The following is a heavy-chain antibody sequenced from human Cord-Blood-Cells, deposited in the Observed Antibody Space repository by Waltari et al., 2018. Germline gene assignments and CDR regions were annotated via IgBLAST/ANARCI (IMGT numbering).Heavy chain of an antibody. CDR2: INPNSGGT. CDR1: GYTFTAYY. V-gene: IGHV1-2*04. J-gene: IGHJ6*02. Sequence: QVQLVQSGAEVKKPGASVKVSCKASGYTFTAYYSPWLRQAPGQGLEWMGWINPNSGGTNYAQKFQGWVTMTRDTSISTAYMELSRLRSDDTAVYYCASGSYYYYYYGMDVWGQGTTVTVSS. CDR3: ASGSYYYYYYGMDV. D-gene: IGHD1-26*01.